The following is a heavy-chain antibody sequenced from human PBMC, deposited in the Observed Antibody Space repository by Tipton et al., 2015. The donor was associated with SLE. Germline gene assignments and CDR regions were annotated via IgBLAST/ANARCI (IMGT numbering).Heavy chain of an antibody. Sequence: LRLSCAVSDYSISSDYYWGWIRQPPGKGLEWIGSIYHSGSTYYNPSLKSRVTISVNTSKNQFSLNLRSLTAADTAVYYCAIRIAASAYYFDYWGQGTLVTVSS. J-gene: IGHJ4*02. V-gene: IGHV4-38-2*01. CDR2: IYHSGST. CDR1: DYSISSDYY. CDR3: AIRIAASAYYFDY. D-gene: IGHD6-13*01.